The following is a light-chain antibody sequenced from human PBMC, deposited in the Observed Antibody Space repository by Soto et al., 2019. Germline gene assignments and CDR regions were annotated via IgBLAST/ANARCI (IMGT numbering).Light chain of an antibody. CDR2: AAS. CDR3: QQYYSSPIT. CDR1: QGISSY. Sequence: AIRMTQSPSSFSASTGDRVTITCRASQGISSYLAWYQQKPGKAPKLLIYAASTLQGGVPSRFSGSGSGTDFTLTISCLQSEDFATYYCQQYYSSPITFGQGTRLEIK. J-gene: IGKJ5*01. V-gene: IGKV1-8*01.